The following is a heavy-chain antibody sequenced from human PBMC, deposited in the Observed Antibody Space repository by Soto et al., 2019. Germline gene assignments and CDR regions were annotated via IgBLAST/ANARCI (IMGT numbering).Heavy chain of an antibody. CDR1: GASIRSSNYY. CDR2: IYYSGST. CDR3: ARLDYDLWQGFGDS. J-gene: IGHJ4*02. Sequence: QLQLQESGPGLVKPSETLSLTCTVTGASIRSSNYYWVWIRQPPGKGLEWIGSIYYSGSTFYNPALRGRVTISVDTSKNQFSLKLSSVTAADTAVYYCARLDYDLWQGFGDSWGQGILVTVSS. V-gene: IGHV4-39*01. D-gene: IGHD3-3*01.